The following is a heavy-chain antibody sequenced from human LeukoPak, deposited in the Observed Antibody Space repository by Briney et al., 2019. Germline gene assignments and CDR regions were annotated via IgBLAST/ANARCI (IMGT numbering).Heavy chain of an antibody. J-gene: IGHJ5*02. V-gene: IGHV3-66*01. CDR2: TYDGGST. CDR3: ARDNPYSRWFDP. D-gene: IGHD4-11*01. Sequence: GGSLRLSCAVSGFTVSSTHMSWVRQAPGKGLEWVSVTYDGGSTYYADSVKGRFTISRDNSKNTAYLQMNSLRAEDTAVYYCARDNPYSRWFDPWGQGTLVTVSS. CDR1: GFTVSSTH.